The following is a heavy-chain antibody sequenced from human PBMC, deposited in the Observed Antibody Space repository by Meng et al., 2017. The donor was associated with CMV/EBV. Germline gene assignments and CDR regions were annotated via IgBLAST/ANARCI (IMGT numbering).Heavy chain of an antibody. CDR2: IIPIFGTA. J-gene: IGHJ5*02. CDR3: ARVAYYDILTGYDNWFDP. Sequence: TFSSYAISWVRQAPGQGLEWMGGIIPIFGTANYAQKFQGRVTITTDESTSTAYMELSSLRSEDTAVYYCARVAYYDILTGYDNWFDPWGQGTLVTVSS. CDR1: TFSSYA. D-gene: IGHD3-9*01. V-gene: IGHV1-69*05.